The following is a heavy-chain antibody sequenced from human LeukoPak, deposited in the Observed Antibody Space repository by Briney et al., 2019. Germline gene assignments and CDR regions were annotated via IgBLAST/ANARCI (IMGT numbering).Heavy chain of an antibody. CDR2: INTDGSTT. D-gene: IGHD5-18*01. CDR1: GFTFSSYW. CDR3: ARLEYSYGYSGY. Sequence: PRGSQRLSCEASGFTFSSYWMHWVRQAPEKGLVWVSRINTDGSTTTYAASVKGRFTISRDNAKNTLYLQMNSLRAEDTAVYYCARLEYSYGYSGYWGQGTLVTVSS. V-gene: IGHV3-74*03. J-gene: IGHJ4*02.